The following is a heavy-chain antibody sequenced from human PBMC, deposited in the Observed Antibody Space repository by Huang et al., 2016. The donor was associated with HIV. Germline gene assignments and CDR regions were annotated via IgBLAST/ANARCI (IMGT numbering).Heavy chain of an antibody. J-gene: IGHJ6*03. CDR3: ARAVDGFNSKGFYMDV. D-gene: IGHD5-12*01. V-gene: IGHV3-30*02. Sequence: QVQLVESGGGVVQPGGSLRLSCGASGVIFDNFGMHWVRQAPGKGLEWVAVIRSDGSNEYNGESVKGRFSISRDNFENMVYLQMNSLGDGDTAIYYCARAVDGFNSKGFYMDVWGKGTAVIVSS. CDR1: GVIFDNFG. CDR2: IRSDGSNE.